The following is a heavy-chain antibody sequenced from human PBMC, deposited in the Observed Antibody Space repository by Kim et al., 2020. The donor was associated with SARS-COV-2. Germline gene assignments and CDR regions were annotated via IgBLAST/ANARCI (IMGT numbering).Heavy chain of an antibody. D-gene: IGHD2-2*02. CDR3: ARLPGYCSSTSCYTVDYYYGMDV. Sequence: ASVKVSCKASGYTFTSYGISWVRQAPGQGLEWMGWISAYNGNTNYAQKLQGRVTMTTDTSTSTAYMELRSLRSDDTAVYYCARLPGYCSSTSCYTVDYYYGMDVWGQGTTVTVSS. V-gene: IGHV1-18*04. CDR1: GYTFTSYG. CDR2: ISAYNGNT. J-gene: IGHJ6*02.